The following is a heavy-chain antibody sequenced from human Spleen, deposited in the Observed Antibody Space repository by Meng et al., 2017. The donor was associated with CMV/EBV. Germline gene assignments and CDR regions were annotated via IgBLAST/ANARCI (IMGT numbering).Heavy chain of an antibody. J-gene: IGHJ4*02. V-gene: IGHV1-69*10. Sequence: SVKVSCKASGGTFSRYAISWVRQAPGQGLEWMGGIIPILTISNYAQKFQGRVTISADRSTSRAYMELSSLRSEDTGLYYCARDGKYNYNDEDFWGQGTLVTVSP. CDR2: IIPILTIS. D-gene: IGHD1-20*01. CDR1: GGTFSRYA. CDR3: ARDGKYNYNDEDF.